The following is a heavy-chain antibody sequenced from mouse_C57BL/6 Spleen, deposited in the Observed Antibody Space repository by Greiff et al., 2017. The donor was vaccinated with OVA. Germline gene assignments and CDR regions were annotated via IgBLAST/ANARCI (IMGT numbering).Heavy chain of an antibody. Sequence: EVKLVESGEGLVKPGGSLKLSCAASGFTFSSYAMSWVRQTPEKRLEWVAYISSGGGYIYYADTVKGRFTISRDSARNTLYLQMSSLKSEDTAMYYCTREDSSGYVFAYWGQGTLVTVSA. D-gene: IGHD3-2*02. V-gene: IGHV5-9-1*02. J-gene: IGHJ3*01. CDR3: TREDSSGYVFAY. CDR2: ISSGGGYI. CDR1: GFTFSSYA.